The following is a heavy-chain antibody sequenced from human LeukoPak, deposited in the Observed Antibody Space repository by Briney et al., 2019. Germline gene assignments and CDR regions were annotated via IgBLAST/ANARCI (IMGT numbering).Heavy chain of an antibody. CDR2: IYHSGRT. CDR1: GGSISGYY. D-gene: IGHD3-3*01. J-gene: IGHJ4*02. CDR3: AGPIYEAVEQ. Sequence: SETLSLTCTVSGGSISGYYWSWFRQPPGKGLEWIGYIYHSGRTSYNPSLKSRVTISVDTSKNEFSLKLRFVTAADPAVYYCAGPIYEAVEQWGQGTLVTVSS. V-gene: IGHV4-59*08.